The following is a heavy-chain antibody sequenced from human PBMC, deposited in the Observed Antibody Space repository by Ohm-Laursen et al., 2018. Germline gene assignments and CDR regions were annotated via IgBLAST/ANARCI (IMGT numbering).Heavy chain of an antibody. CDR2: VYYSGST. J-gene: IGHJ4*02. D-gene: IGHD6-13*01. CDR1: GASINSHH. V-gene: IGHV4-59*07. Sequence: SDTLSLTCTVSGASINSHHWSFIRQPPGKGLEWIAFVYYSGSTYYNPSLKSRISMSVDTSNNQLSLQLRYVTAADTAVYYCASSGSPSRAWYSFDSWGQGTLVTVSS. CDR3: ASSGSPSRAWYSFDS.